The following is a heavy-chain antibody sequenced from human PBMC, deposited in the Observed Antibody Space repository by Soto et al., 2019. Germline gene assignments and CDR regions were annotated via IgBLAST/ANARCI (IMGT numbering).Heavy chain of an antibody. Sequence: SVKVSCKASGGTFSNCVVNCVRQAPGQGLEWMGRIIPISGAANYAQKFQGRVTITADKSTSTSYMELSSLRSEDTAVYYCARDMTRTVVPYFDFWGQGTLVTVSS. CDR3: ARDMTRTVVPYFDF. CDR2: IIPISGAA. D-gene: IGHD1-7*01. CDR1: GGTFSNCV. V-gene: IGHV1-69*06. J-gene: IGHJ4*02.